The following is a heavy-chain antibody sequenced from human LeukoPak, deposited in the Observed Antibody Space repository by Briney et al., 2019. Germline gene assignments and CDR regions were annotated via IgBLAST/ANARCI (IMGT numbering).Heavy chain of an antibody. Sequence: PGRSLRLSCAASGFTFSSYGMHWVRQAPGQGLEWGALISYDGSNKYHADSVKGRFTISRDNSKNTLYLQMNSLRAEDTAVYYCAKEGLSFDYWGQGTLVTVSS. CDR2: ISYDGSNK. CDR1: GFTFSSYG. V-gene: IGHV3-30*18. J-gene: IGHJ4*02. D-gene: IGHD2-21*01. CDR3: AKEGLSFDY.